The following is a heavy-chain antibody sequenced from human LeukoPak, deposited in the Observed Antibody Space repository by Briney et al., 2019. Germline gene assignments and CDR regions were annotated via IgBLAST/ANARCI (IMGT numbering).Heavy chain of an antibody. J-gene: IGHJ3*02. CDR1: GGSISSYY. Sequence: SETLSLTCTVSGGSISSYYWSWIRQPPGKGLEWIGYIYYSGSTNYNPSLKRRVTISVDTSKNQFSLKLSSVTAADTAVYYCARVENWVYAFDIWGQGTMVTVSS. V-gene: IGHV4-59*01. CDR2: IYYSGST. CDR3: ARVENWVYAFDI. D-gene: IGHD7-27*01.